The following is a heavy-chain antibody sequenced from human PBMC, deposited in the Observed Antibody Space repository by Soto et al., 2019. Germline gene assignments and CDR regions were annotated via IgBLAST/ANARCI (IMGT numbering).Heavy chain of an antibody. D-gene: IGHD1-26*01. V-gene: IGHV3-23*01. CDR1: GFTFSSYA. J-gene: IGHJ4*02. CDR2: ISGSGGST. Sequence: EVQLLESGGGLVQPGGSLRLSCAASGFTFSSYAMNWVRQAPGKGLEWVSVISGSGGSTYYADSVKGRFTISRDNSKNTLYLQMNSLRSEDTAVYYCAKRGSGSYFDYWGQGTLVTVSS. CDR3: AKRGSGSYFDY.